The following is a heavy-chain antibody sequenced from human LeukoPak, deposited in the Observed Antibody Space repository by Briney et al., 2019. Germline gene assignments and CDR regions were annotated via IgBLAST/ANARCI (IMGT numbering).Heavy chain of an antibody. CDR1: GFTLSRYG. CDR3: ARVGPNWNHCHY. Sequence: GGSELLYCTASGFTLSRYGMNWPRQAPGKGLEWVSYIGSSGSALYYADSVKRRFTISRDNAKHSLYLQLNSLSAEDTAVYYCARVGPNWNHCHYWGQGTLVTVSS. CDR2: IGSSGSAL. J-gene: IGHJ4*02. D-gene: IGHD1-20*01. V-gene: IGHV3-48*03.